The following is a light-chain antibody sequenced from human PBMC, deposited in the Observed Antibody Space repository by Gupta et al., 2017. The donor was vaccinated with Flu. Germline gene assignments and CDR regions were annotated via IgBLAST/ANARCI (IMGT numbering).Light chain of an antibody. V-gene: IGLV2-11*01. CDR3: CSNEGTFSLVA. J-gene: IGLJ2*01. Sequence: VPQVIIYDVSKRPPGVPDRFTGFKSGNTASLTVSGLQPDDEADYYCCSNEGTFSLVAFGGGTRLTVL. CDR2: DVS.